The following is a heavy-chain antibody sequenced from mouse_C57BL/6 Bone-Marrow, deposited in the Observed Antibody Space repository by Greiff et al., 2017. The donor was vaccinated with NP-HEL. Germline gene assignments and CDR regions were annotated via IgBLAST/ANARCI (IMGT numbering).Heavy chain of an antibody. CDR3: TGYYGSSYAFAY. CDR1: GYTFTSYW. Sequence: VQLKQSGTVLARPGASVKMSCKTSGYTFTSYWMHWVKQRPGQGLEWIGAIYPGNSDTSYNQKFKGKAKLTAVTSASTAYMELSSLTNEDSAVYYCTGYYGSSYAFAYWGQGTLVTVSA. V-gene: IGHV1-5*01. CDR2: IYPGNSDT. J-gene: IGHJ3*01. D-gene: IGHD1-1*01.